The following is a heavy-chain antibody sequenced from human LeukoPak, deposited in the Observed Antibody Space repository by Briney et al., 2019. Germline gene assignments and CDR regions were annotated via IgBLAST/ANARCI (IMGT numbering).Heavy chain of an antibody. CDR2: FDPEDGET. CDR3: ATLEFADIVVVVAAKGVFNI. Sequence: ASVKVSCKVSGYTLTELSMHWVRQAPGKGLEWMGGFDPEDGETIYAQKFQGRVTMTEDTSTDTAYMELSSLRSEDTAVYYCATLEFADIVVVVAAKGVFNIWGQGTVVTVSS. D-gene: IGHD2-15*01. CDR1: GYTLTELS. J-gene: IGHJ3*02. V-gene: IGHV1-24*01.